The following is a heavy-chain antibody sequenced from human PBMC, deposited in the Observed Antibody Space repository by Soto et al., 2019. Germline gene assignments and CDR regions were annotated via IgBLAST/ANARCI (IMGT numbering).Heavy chain of an antibody. V-gene: IGHV6-1*01. CDR1: GDSVSSNSAA. D-gene: IGHD5-12*01. Sequence: QSQTLSLTCAISGDSVSSNSAAWNWIRQSPSRGLEWLGRTYYRSKWYNDYAVSVKSRITINPDTSKNQFSLQLNSVTPEDTAVYYCARARRLTEHPYYYYYYMDVWGKGTTVTVSS. CDR3: ARARRLTEHPYYYYYYMDV. J-gene: IGHJ6*03. CDR2: TYYRSKWYN.